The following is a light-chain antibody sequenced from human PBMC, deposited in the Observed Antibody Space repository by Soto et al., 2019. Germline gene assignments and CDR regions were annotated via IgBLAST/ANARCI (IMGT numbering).Light chain of an antibody. Sequence: DIQMTQSPSTLSASVGDRVTITCRASQSINSWLAWYQQKPGKAPQILIYDASTLKSGVPSRFSASGSGTEFTLTISSLQPDDFATYYCQQYNTGTFGQGTKV. CDR1: QSINSW. V-gene: IGKV1-5*01. CDR3: QQYNTGT. CDR2: DAS. J-gene: IGKJ1*01.